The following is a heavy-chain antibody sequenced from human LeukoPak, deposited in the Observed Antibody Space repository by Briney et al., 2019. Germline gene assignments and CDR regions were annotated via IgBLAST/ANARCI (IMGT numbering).Heavy chain of an antibody. V-gene: IGHV3-74*01. Sequence: GGSLRLSCAASGFSFSTYWMHWVRQGPGKGLVWVSHINGDGSRTTYADSVKGRFTISRDNAENTLYLQMKTLRAEDTAVYYCGRDVAYGMDVWGQGTTVTVSS. CDR2: INGDGSRT. CDR3: GRDVAYGMDV. CDR1: GFSFSTYW. D-gene: IGHD2-15*01. J-gene: IGHJ6*02.